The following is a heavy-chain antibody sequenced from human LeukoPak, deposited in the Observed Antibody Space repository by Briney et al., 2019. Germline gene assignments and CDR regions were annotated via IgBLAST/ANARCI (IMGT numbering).Heavy chain of an antibody. CDR3: ARRGSGYGYDY. J-gene: IGHJ4*02. V-gene: IGHV1-2*02. D-gene: IGHD5-18*01. Sequence: ASVRVSCKASGYPFSGYFIHWVRQAPGQGLEWMGWINPNNDDTNYAQKFQGRVTMTRDTSISTAYMELSSLTSDDTAVYYCARRGSGYGYDYWGQGTLVTVSS. CDR2: INPNNDDT. CDR1: GYPFSGYF.